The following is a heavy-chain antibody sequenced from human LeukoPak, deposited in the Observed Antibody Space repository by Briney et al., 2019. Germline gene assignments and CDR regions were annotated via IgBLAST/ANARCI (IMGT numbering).Heavy chain of an antibody. Sequence: PSETLSLTCTVSGYSISSGYYWSWIRQPPGKGLEWIGYIYHSGSTYYNPSLKSRVTISVDRSKNQFSLKLSSVTAADTAVYYCARGYDDSGAFDYWGQGTLVTVSS. V-gene: IGHV4-38-2*02. CDR1: GYSISSGYY. CDR2: IYHSGST. D-gene: IGHD3-3*01. J-gene: IGHJ4*02. CDR3: ARGYDDSGAFDY.